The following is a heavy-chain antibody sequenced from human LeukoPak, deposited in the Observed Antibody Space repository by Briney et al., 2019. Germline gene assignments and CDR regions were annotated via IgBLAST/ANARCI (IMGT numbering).Heavy chain of an antibody. J-gene: IGHJ3*02. V-gene: IGHV4-30-4*01. D-gene: IGHD3-22*01. CDR1: GGSISSGDYY. CDR3: ARLYDSSGYYYVAFDI. Sequence: PSETLSLTCTVSGGSISSGDYYWSWLRQPPGKGLEWIGYIYYSGSTYYNPFRKSRITISVDTSKNKFSLKLSSVTAADTAVYYCARLYDSSGYYYVAFDIWGQGTMVTVSS. CDR2: IYYSGST.